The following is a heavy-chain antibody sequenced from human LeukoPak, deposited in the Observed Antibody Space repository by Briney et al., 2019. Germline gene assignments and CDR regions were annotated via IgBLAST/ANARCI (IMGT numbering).Heavy chain of an antibody. V-gene: IGHV1-2*02. CDR2: INPNSGGT. CDR3: ARGPSIAARQGGNWFDP. CDR1: GYTFTSYG. D-gene: IGHD6-6*01. Sequence: GASVKVSCKASGYTFTSYGISWVRQAPGQGLEWMGWINPNSGGTNYAQKFQGRVTMTRDTSISTAYMELSRLRSDDTAVYYCARGPSIAARQGGNWFDPWGQGTLVTVSS. J-gene: IGHJ5*02.